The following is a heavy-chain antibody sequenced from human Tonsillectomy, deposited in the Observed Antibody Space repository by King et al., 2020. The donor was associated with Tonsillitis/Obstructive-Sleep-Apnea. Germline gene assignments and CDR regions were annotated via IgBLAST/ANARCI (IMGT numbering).Heavy chain of an antibody. CDR3: ARWDIVVGGSFDI. D-gene: IGHD2-2*01. Sequence: VQLVESGGGLIQPGGSLRLSCAASGFTVSSNYMSWVRQAPGKGLEWGSVIYSGGSTYYAASVKGRFTISRDNSKNTLYLQMNSLRAEDTAVYYCARWDIVVGGSFDIWGQGTMVTVSS. CDR1: GFTVSSNY. J-gene: IGHJ3*02. V-gene: IGHV3-53*01. CDR2: IYSGGST.